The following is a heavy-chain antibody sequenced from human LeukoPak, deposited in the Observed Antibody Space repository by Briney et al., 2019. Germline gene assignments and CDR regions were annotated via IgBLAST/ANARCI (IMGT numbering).Heavy chain of an antibody. CDR1: RYTFTSYY. V-gene: IGHV1-46*01. D-gene: IGHD3-3*01. Sequence: ASVKVSCKASRYTFTSYYMHWVRQAPGQGLEWMGIINPSGGSTSYAQKFQGRVTMTRDTSTSTVYMELSSLRSEDTAVYYCARDLYYDFWSGYPRMGYYYYGMDVWGQGTTVTVSS. J-gene: IGHJ6*02. CDR3: ARDLYYDFWSGYPRMGYYYYGMDV. CDR2: INPSGGST.